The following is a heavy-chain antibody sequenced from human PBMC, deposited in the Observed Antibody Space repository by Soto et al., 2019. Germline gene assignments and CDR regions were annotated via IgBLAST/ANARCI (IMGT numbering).Heavy chain of an antibody. D-gene: IGHD3-3*01. V-gene: IGHV4-61*01. CDR3: ARGPRRGVRGGDS. CDR2: IHSGGST. Sequence: ASVTLSLTCTVSGGSVTSGSYFWSWVRQPPGKGLEWIAYIHSGGSTNYNPSLKSRVTISADTSKNQFSLKLTSMTAADTAVYFGARGPRRGVRGGDSWGPGTLVTVSS. J-gene: IGHJ4*02. CDR1: GGSVTSGSYF.